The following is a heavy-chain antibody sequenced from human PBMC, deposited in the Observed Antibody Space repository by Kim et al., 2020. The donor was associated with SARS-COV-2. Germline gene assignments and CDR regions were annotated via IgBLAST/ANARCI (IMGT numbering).Heavy chain of an antibody. CDR3: ARLRKGGSGWYRNDAFDI. Sequence: SETLSLTCAVYGGSFSGYYWSWIRQPPGKGLEWIGEINHSGSTNYNPSLKSRVTISVDTSKNQFSLKLSSVTAADTAVYYCARLRKGGSGWYRNDAFDIWGQGTMVTVSS. CDR2: INHSGST. CDR1: GGSFSGYY. V-gene: IGHV4-34*01. D-gene: IGHD6-19*01. J-gene: IGHJ3*02.